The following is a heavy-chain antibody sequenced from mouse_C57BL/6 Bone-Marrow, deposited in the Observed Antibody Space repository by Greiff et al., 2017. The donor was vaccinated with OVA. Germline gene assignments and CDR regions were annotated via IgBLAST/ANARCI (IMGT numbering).Heavy chain of an antibody. D-gene: IGHD1-1*01. V-gene: IGHV5-6*02. CDR3: ARPIYYYGSSYVYFDV. CDR2: ISSGGSYT. Sequence: DVKLVESGGDLVKPGGSLKLSCAASGFTFSSYGMSWVRQTPDKRLEWVATISSGGSYTYYPDSVKGRFTISRDNAKNTLYLQMSSLKSEDTAMYYCARPIYYYGSSYVYFDVWGTGTTVTVSS. J-gene: IGHJ1*03. CDR1: GFTFSSYG.